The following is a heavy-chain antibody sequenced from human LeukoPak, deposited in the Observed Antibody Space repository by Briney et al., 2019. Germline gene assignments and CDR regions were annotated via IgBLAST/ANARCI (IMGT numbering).Heavy chain of an antibody. CDR2: IYTSGST. Sequence: SETLSLTCTVSGGSISSYYWSWIRQPAGKGLEWIGRIYTSGSTNYNPSLKSRVTMSVDTSKNQFSLKLSSVTAADTAVYYCARELRSYYGSGTLSLPYNWFDPWGQGTLVTVSS. D-gene: IGHD3-10*01. CDR3: ARELRSYYGSGTLSLPYNWFDP. V-gene: IGHV4-4*07. J-gene: IGHJ5*02. CDR1: GGSISSYY.